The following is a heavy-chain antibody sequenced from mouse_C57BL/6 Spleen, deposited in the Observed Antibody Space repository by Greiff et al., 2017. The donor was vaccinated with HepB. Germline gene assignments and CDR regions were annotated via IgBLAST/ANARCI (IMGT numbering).Heavy chain of an antibody. J-gene: IGHJ4*01. V-gene: IGHV5-6*01. D-gene: IGHD6-2*01. Sequence: EVKLMESGGDLVKPGGSLKLSCAASGFTFSSYGMSWVRQTPDKRLEWVATISSGGSYTYYPDSVKGRFTISRDNAKNTLYLQMSSLKSEDTAMYYCARHVSSYAMDYWGQGTSVTVSS. CDR1: GFTFSSYG. CDR2: ISSGGSYT. CDR3: ARHVSSYAMDY.